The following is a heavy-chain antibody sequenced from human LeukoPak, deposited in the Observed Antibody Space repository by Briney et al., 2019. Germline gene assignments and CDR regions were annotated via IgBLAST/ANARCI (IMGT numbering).Heavy chain of an antibody. CDR1: GFTLSSYA. Sequence: GGSLRLSCAASGFTLSSYAMSWVRQAPGKGLEWVSAISGSGGSTYYADSVKGRFTISRDNSKNTLYLQMNSLRAEDTAVYYCAKDWDYSSSYDYWGQGTLVTVSS. J-gene: IGHJ4*02. V-gene: IGHV3-23*01. CDR2: ISGSGGST. D-gene: IGHD6-13*01. CDR3: AKDWDYSSSYDY.